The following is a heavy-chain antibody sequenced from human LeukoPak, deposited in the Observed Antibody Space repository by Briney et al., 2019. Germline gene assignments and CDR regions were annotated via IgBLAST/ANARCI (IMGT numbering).Heavy chain of an antibody. V-gene: IGHV1-8*01. CDR2: MNPNSGNT. CDR3: ARSDIVVVVAATDYGMDV. J-gene: IGHJ6*02. CDR1: GYTFTSYD. D-gene: IGHD2-15*01. Sequence: VASVKVSCKASGYTFTSYDINWVRQATGQGLEWMGWMNPNSGNTGYAQKFQGRVTMTRNTSISTAYMELSSLRSEDTAVYYCARSDIVVVVAATDYGMDVWGQGTTATVSS.